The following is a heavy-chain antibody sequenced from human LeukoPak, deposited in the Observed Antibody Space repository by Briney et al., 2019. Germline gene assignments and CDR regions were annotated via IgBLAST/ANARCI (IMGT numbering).Heavy chain of an antibody. D-gene: IGHD4-11*01. V-gene: IGHV1-8*03. CDR1: VYTFTNYE. CDR3: ARASSNYDFYYIDV. Sequence: ASLKGSCKASVYTFTNYEINWVRQATGQGLVWMGWMNPNSSNTGYAQKFQGRVTITRNTSISTAYMDLSTLNSEDTAVSSCARASSNYDFYYIDVSGKGSTATVPS. J-gene: IGHJ6*03. CDR2: MNPNSSNT.